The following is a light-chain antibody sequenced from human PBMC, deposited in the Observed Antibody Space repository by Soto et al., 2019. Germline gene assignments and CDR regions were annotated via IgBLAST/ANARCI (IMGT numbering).Light chain of an antibody. V-gene: IGKV3-20*01. J-gene: IGKJ1*01. CDR2: GAS. Sequence: EIVLTQSPGTLSLSPGERATLSCRASQSVSSSYLAWYQQKPGQAPRLLIYGASSRATGTPDRFSGSGSGTDCTLTFSRLEPEDFAVYYCQQYGSSPPWAFGQGTKVEI. CDR1: QSVSSSY. CDR3: QQYGSSPPWA.